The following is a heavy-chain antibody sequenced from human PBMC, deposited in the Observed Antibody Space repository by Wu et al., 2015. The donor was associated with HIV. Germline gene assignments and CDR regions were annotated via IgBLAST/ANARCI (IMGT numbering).Heavy chain of an antibody. J-gene: IGHJ1*01. V-gene: IGHV1-18*04. CDR2: ISAYNGNT. CDR1: GYTFTGYY. D-gene: IGHD5-24*01. CDR3: ARDQGITNAEYFQH. Sequence: QVQLVQSGAEVKKPGASVKVSCKASGYTFTGYYMHWVRQAPGQGLEWMGWISAYNGNTNYAQKLQGRVTMTTDTSTSTAYMEVRSLRSDDTAVYYCARDQGITNAEYFQHWGQGTRGHRLL.